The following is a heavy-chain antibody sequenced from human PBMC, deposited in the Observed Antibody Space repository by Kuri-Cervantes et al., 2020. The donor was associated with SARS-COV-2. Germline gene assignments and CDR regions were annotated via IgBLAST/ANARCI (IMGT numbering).Heavy chain of an antibody. V-gene: IGHV1-69*06. CDR1: GGTFSSYA. CDR3: ARPYCSITTCYDGTFDS. D-gene: IGHD2-2*01. CDR2: IIPLFGTT. J-gene: IGHJ4*02. Sequence: SVKVSCKASGGTFSSYAVTWVRQVPGQGLEWMGRIIPLFGTTIYAEKFRSRVTLTADRSINTAYMELSSLRSEDTAVYYCARPYCSITTCYDGTFDSWGQGTLVTVSS.